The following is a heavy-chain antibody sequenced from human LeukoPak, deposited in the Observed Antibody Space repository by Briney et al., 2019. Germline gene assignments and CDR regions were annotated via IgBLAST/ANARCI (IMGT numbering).Heavy chain of an antibody. Sequence: SETLSLTCTVPGVSMSACYWMWIRQPPGKGLERIGYIHHSGSTNYNPSLRSRVTISVDTSKNQFSLKLSAVTAADTAVYYCAGDYGGFEGVMDVWGQGITVTVSS. J-gene: IGHJ6*02. CDR2: IHHSGST. D-gene: IGHD4-23*01. V-gene: IGHV4-59*08. CDR1: GVSMSACY. CDR3: AGDYGGFEGVMDV.